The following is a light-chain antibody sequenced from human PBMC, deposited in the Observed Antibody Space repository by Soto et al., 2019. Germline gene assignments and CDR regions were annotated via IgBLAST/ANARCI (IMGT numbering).Light chain of an antibody. J-gene: IGKJ4*01. Sequence: VLTQSPGTLSLSPGERATLSCRASQVVSSDYLAWYQQKPGQAPRLLMYGASSRATGTPDRFTGSGSGTDFTLTISKLEHEDLAVYCCQQYDASPTFGGGTKVEIK. CDR3: QQYDASPT. CDR2: GAS. CDR1: QVVSSDY. V-gene: IGKV3-20*01.